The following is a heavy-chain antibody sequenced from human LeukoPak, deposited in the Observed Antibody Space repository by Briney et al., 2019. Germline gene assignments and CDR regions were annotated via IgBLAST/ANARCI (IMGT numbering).Heavy chain of an antibody. J-gene: IGHJ5*02. CDR1: GFTVSTNY. V-gene: IGHV3-53*01. D-gene: IGHD1-26*01. CDR3: ARANSATIPGVDP. CDR2: IYSDGST. Sequence: GGSLRLSCAASGFTVSTNYMSWVRQAPGKGLEWLSIIYSDGSTYYADSVKGRFTISRDNSKNTLYLQMSSLTAEDTAVYYCARANSATIPGVDPWGQGTLVPVSS.